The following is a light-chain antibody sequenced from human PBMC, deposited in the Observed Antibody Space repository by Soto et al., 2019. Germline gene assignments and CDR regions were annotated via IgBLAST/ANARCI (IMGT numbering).Light chain of an antibody. CDR1: QNINDY. Sequence: DIQMTPSPSSLSASVGDRFTITCQASQNINDYLNWYQQKSGKAPKLLIYDASDLETGVPSRFSGSGSGTDFTFTINSLQPEDIATYYCQQYDNLPLTFGGGTKVDIK. J-gene: IGKJ4*01. V-gene: IGKV1-33*01. CDR2: DAS. CDR3: QQYDNLPLT.